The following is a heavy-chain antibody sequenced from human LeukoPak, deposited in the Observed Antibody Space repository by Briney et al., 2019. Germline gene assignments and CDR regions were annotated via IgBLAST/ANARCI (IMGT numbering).Heavy chain of an antibody. J-gene: IGHJ4*02. D-gene: IGHD3-10*01. CDR1: GGSISSGGYY. Sequence: PSETLSLTCTVSGGSISSGGYYWSWIRQHPGKGLEWIGYIYYSGSTNYNPSLKSRVTISVDTSKNQFSLKLSSVTAADTAVYYCARGVWFEEDPPYYFDYWGQGTLVTISS. CDR3: ARGVWFEEDPPYYFDY. V-gene: IGHV4-61*08. CDR2: IYYSGST.